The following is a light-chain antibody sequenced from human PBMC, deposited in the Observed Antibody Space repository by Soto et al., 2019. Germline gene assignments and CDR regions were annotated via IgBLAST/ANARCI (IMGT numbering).Light chain of an antibody. Sequence: QSVLTQHASVSGSPGQSITISCAGTNSDVGGYNSVSWYQQHTGKAPKLMIYEVSHRPSGVSNRFSGSKSGNTASLIISGLQAEDEGDYYCSSYTSSTTWVFGGGTKLTVL. V-gene: IGLV2-14*01. CDR2: EVS. CDR1: NSDVGGYNS. CDR3: SSYTSSTTWV. J-gene: IGLJ3*02.